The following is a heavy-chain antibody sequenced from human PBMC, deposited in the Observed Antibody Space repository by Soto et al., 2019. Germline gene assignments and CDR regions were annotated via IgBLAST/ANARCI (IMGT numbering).Heavy chain of an antibody. Sequence: QVQLVQSGAEVKKPGSSVKVSCKASGGTFSSYRINWVRQAPGQGLEWVGGIVPIYRTADYAQKFQGRVTITADESARTAYMELRSLKSQDTAVYHCARDSGAKLSSSWGQGTLVTVSS. V-gene: IGHV1-69*01. CDR2: IVPIYRTA. CDR3: ARDSGAKLSSS. D-gene: IGHD6-13*01. J-gene: IGHJ4*02. CDR1: GGTFSSYR.